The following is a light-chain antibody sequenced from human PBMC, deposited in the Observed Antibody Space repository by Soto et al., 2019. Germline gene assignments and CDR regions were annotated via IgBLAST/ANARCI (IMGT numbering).Light chain of an antibody. Sequence: QSALTQPPSVSGSPGQSITISCTGTSSDVGGYNYVSWYQQHLGKAPKLMIYDVSNRPSVVSNRFAGSKSGNTASLTISGLQEEDEADYYCSSYTSSSTYVFGTGTKLTVL. J-gene: IGLJ1*01. CDR2: DVS. V-gene: IGLV2-14*01. CDR3: SSYTSSSTYV. CDR1: SSDVGGYNY.